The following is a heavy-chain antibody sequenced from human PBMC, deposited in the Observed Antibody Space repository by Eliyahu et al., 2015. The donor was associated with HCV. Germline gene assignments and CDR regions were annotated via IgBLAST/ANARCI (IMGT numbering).Heavy chain of an antibody. Sequence: EVQLVESGGGLVKPGGSLRLSCAASGXTXXSYSMNWVRQAPGKGLEWVSSISSSSSYIYYADSVKGRFTISRDNAKNSLYLQMNSLRAEDTAVYYCARVNCGGDCYSPFDYWGQGTLVTVSS. CDR3: ARVNCGGDCYSPFDY. D-gene: IGHD2-21*01. CDR1: GXTXXSYS. V-gene: IGHV3-21*01. J-gene: IGHJ4*02. CDR2: ISSSSSYI.